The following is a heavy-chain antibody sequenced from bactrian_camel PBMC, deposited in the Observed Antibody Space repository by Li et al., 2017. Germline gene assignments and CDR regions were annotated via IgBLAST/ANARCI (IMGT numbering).Heavy chain of an antibody. CDR3: AVDGRPRITWKESDFPV. Sequence: QLVESGGGSVQTGGSLRLACVSNGYTYRMAWFRQAPGKEREAVAGIYSRNDYTNYADSVKGRFAISRVTANNTMYLQMNSLKPEDTAVYYCAVDGRPRITWKESDFPVWGQGTQVTVS. CDR1: GYTYR. J-gene: IGHJ4*01. CDR2: IYSRNDYT. V-gene: IGHV3S61*01. D-gene: IGHD3*01.